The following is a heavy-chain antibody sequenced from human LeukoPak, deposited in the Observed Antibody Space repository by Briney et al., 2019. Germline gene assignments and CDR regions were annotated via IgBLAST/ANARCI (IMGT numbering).Heavy chain of an antibody. CDR1: GFTFSSYAMH. CDR2: IYYSGST. V-gene: IGHV4-31*02. CDR3: ASTPYGSGSYRGVPSFDY. J-gene: IGHJ4*02. D-gene: IGHD3-10*01. Sequence: LRLSCAASGFTFSSYAMHWVRQHPGKGLEWIGYIYYSGSTYYNPSLKRRVTISVDTSKNQFSLKLSSVTAADTAVYYCASTPYGSGSYRGVPSFDYWGQGTLVTVSS.